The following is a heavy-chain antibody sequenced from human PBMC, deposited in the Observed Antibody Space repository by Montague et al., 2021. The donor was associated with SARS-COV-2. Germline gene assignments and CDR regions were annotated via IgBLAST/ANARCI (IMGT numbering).Heavy chain of an antibody. D-gene: IGHD3-16*01. CDR1: GGSIGSHY. V-gene: IGHV4-59*11. J-gene: IGHJ4*02. CDR2: VYYSGST. Sequence: SETLSLTCTVSGGSIGSHYWSWIRQPPGKGLEWIGYVYYSGSTNYNPSLKSRVTISVDTSKSRFSLKLKSVTSADTAVYYCARHKYDYVWGTSSGFFDYWGQGTLVTVSS. CDR3: ARHKYDYVWGTSSGFFDY.